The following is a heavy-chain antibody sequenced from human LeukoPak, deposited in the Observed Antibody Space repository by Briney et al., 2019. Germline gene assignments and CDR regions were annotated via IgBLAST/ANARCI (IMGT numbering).Heavy chain of an antibody. D-gene: IGHD3-10*01. CDR3: ARHVCGSGSSNWFDP. V-gene: IGHV4-59*08. J-gene: IGHJ5*02. CDR1: GGSISSYY. Sequence: SETLSLTCTVSGGSISSYYWSWIRQPPGKGLEWIGYIYYSGSTNYNPSLKSRVTISVDTSKNQFSLKLSSVTAADTAVYYCARHVCGSGSSNWFDPWGQGTLVTVSS. CDR2: IYYSGST.